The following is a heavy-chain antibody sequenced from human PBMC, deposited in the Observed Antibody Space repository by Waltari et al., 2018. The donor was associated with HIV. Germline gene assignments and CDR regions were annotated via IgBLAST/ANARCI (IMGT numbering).Heavy chain of an antibody. J-gene: IGHJ5*02. CDR3: TKDPVTAVGNINWFDP. CDR2: ISGSGDNR. CDR1: GFSFSIYA. D-gene: IGHD6-13*01. Sequence: EVQLLESGGGLVQPGGSLRLSCRASGFSFSIYAMNWVRQAPGKGRGWVSGISGSGDNRYYADSVKGRFTISRDNSKNKVFLQMKSLRPEDTAFYYCTKDPVTAVGNINWFDPWGQGTLVTVSS. V-gene: IGHV3-23*01.